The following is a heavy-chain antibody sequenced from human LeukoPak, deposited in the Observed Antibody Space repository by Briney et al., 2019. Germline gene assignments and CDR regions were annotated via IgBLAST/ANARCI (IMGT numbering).Heavy chain of an antibody. CDR3: ARRGVAARQNWFDP. D-gene: IGHD6-6*01. V-gene: IGHV4-59*08. CDR1: GGSISSYY. Sequence: SDTLSLTCTVSGGSISSYYWSWIRQPPGKGLEWIGYIYYSGSTNYNPSLKSRVTISVDTSKNQFSLKLSSVTAADTAVYYCARRGVAARQNWFDPWGQGTLVTVSS. J-gene: IGHJ5*02. CDR2: IYYSGST.